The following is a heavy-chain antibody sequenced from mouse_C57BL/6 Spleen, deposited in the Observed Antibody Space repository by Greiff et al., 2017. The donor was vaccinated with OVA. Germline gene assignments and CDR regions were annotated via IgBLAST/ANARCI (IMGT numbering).Heavy chain of an antibody. D-gene: IGHD2-4*01. V-gene: IGHV1-59*01. CDR2: IDPSDSYT. J-gene: IGHJ4*01. CDR3: ARSYYYDYDRFYAMDY. Sequence: QVQLQQSGAELVRPGTSVKLSCKASGYTFTSYWMHWVKQRPGQGLEWIGVIDPSDSYTNYNQKFKGKATLTVDTSSSTAYMQLSSLTSEDSAVYYCARSYYYDYDRFYAMDYWGQGTSVTVSS. CDR1: GYTFTSYW.